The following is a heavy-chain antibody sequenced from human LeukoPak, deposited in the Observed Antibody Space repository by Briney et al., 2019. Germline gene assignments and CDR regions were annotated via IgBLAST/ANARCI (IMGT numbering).Heavy chain of an antibody. CDR2: FYCSGTS. D-gene: IGHD4-17*01. V-gene: IGHV4-59*08. CDR3: ARHYYGDVYYFDF. Sequence: SETLSLTCTVTDGSISDWYWSWIRQSPGKGLEWIAYFYCSGTSRYNPSLKSRVTVSGGTSKNQFSLKLTSVTAADTAVYYCARHYYGDVYYFDFWGQGTLVTVSS. CDR1: DGSISDWY. J-gene: IGHJ4*02.